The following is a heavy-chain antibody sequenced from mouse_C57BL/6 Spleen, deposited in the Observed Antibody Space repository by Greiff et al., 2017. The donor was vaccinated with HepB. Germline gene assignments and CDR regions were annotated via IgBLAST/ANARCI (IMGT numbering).Heavy chain of an antibody. D-gene: IGHD2-4*01. CDR2: IYPSDSET. CDR3: ARRYYDYLAWFAY. CDR1: GYTFTSYW. J-gene: IGHJ3*01. V-gene: IGHV1-61*01. Sequence: VQLQQPGAELVRPGSSVKLSCKASGYTFTSYWMDWVKQRPGQGLEWIGNIYPSDSETHYNQKFKDKATLTVDKSSSTAYMQLSSLTSEDSAVYYCARRYYDYLAWFAYWGQGTLVTVSA.